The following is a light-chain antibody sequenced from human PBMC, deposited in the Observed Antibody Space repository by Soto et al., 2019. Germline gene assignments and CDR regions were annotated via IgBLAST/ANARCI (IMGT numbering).Light chain of an antibody. CDR3: QQRSNWPPMYT. V-gene: IGKV3-11*01. J-gene: IGKJ2*01. Sequence: EIVLTQSPATLSWSPGERATLYCRASQSVSSYLAWYQQKPGQAPRLLIYDASNRATGIPARFSGSGSGTDFTLTISSLEPEDFAVYYCQQRSNWPPMYTFGQGTKLEIK. CDR1: QSVSSY. CDR2: DAS.